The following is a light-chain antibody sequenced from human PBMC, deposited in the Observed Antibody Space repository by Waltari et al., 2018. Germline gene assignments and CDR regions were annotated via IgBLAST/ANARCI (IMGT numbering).Light chain of an antibody. CDR3: SSYAGGNRV. Sequence: QSALTQPPSASGSPGQSVTISCTGTTSDIGGYNDVSWYQQNPGKAPKLIIYEVTQRPSGVPDRFSGSKSGNTASLTVSRLQAEDEATYYGSSYAGGNRVFGTGTEVTVL. CDR1: TSDIGGYND. J-gene: IGLJ1*01. CDR2: EVT. V-gene: IGLV2-8*01.